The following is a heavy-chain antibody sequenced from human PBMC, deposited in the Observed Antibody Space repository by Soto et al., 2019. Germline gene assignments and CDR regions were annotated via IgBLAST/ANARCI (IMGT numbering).Heavy chain of an antibody. CDR3: ARSVTTEDGMDV. V-gene: IGHV1-69*13. D-gene: IGHD4-17*01. Sequence: ASVKVSCKASGGTCSSYAISWVRQAPGQGLEWMGGIIPIFGTANYAQKFQGRVTITADESTSTAYMELSSLRSEDTAVYYCARSVTTEDGMDVWGQGTTVTVSS. CDR2: IIPIFGTA. J-gene: IGHJ6*02. CDR1: GGTCSSYA.